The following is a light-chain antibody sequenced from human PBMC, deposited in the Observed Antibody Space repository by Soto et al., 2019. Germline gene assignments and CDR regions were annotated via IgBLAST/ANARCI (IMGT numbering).Light chain of an antibody. J-gene: IGKJ3*01. CDR1: QSISSY. Sequence: DIQMTQSPSSLSASVGDRVTITCRASQSISSYLNWYQQKPGKAPKLLIYAASSLQSGVPSRFNCSGSGTDFTLTISSLQPEDFATYYCQQSYSTLFTFGPGTKVDIK. V-gene: IGKV1-39*01. CDR2: AAS. CDR3: QQSYSTLFT.